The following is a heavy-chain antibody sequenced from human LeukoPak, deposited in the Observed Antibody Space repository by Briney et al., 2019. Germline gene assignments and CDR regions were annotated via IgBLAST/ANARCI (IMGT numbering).Heavy chain of an antibody. D-gene: IGHD3-22*01. J-gene: IGHJ4*02. V-gene: IGHV3-21*01. CDR2: ISSSSYI. Sequence: PGGSLRLSCAASGFTFSGCSINWVRQAPGKGLEWVSSISSSSYIYYADSVKGRFTISRDNAKNSLYLQMNSLRAEDTAVYYCAGFDSTDTYYFDYWGQGTLVTVSS. CDR3: AGFDSTDTYYFDY. CDR1: GFTFSGCS.